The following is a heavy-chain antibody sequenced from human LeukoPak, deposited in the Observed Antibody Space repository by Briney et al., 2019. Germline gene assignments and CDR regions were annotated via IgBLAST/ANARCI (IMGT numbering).Heavy chain of an antibody. D-gene: IGHD5-24*01. CDR3: ASQGWLQLQPFDY. J-gene: IGHJ4*02. CDR2: IYYSGST. Sequence: SETLSLTCTVSGGSISSYYWSWIRQPPGKGLEWIGYIYYSGSTNYNPSLKSRVTILVDASKNQFSLKLNSVTAADTAVYYCASQGWLQLQPFDYWGQGTLVTVSS. CDR1: GGSISSYY. V-gene: IGHV4-59*01.